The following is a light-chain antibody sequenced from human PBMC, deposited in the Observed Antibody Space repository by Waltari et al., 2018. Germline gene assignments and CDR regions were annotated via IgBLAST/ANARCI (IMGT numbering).Light chain of an antibody. Sequence: SVSGSPGQSITISCRASQSINRYLHWYQQKPGKAPKLLIYAASSLQSGVPSRFSVSGSGTDFTLTISSLQPEDCATYYCQQSYGTPPTFGQGTKVEIK. V-gene: IGKV1-39*01. CDR1: QSINRY. CDR2: AAS. J-gene: IGKJ1*01. CDR3: QQSYGTPPT.